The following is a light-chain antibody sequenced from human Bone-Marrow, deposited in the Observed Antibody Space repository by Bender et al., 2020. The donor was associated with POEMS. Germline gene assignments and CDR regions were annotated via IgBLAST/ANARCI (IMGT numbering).Light chain of an antibody. CDR1: SSDVGGYNS. J-gene: IGLJ1*01. CDR2: EVS. CDR3: CSFAGSDTYV. V-gene: IGLV2-8*01. Sequence: QSALTQPPSASGSPGQSVTISCTGTSSDVGGYNSVSWYQQHPGKAPKLLIYEVSNRPSGISYRFSGSKSGNTASLTISGLQAEDEADYYCCSFAGSDTYVFGSGTKVTVL.